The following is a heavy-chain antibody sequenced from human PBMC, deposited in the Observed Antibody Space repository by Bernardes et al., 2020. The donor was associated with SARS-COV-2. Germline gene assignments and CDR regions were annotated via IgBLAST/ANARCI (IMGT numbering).Heavy chain of an antibody. CDR1: GGCISSCK. V-gene: IGHV4-59*01. CDR2: IYYSGNT. Sequence: SETLPVRCTVSGGCISSCKWGWIQKSPGKGLEWIGHIYYSGNTNYNPSLESRVTISIDTSKNQFSLKLSSVTAADTAVYFCARWYDSSVYSWLDPWGQGTLVTVSS. CDR3: ARWYDSSVYSWLDP. D-gene: IGHD3-22*01. J-gene: IGHJ5*02.